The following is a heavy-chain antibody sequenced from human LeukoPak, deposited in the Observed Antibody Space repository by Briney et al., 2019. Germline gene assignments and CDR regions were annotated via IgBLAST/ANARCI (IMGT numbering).Heavy chain of an antibody. CDR1: GGSISSSSYY. CDR2: IYYSGST. CDR3: AREEGNWFDP. J-gene: IGHJ5*02. V-gene: IGHV4-39*02. Sequence: SETLSITCTVSGGSISSSSYYWGWIRQPPGKGLEWIGSIYYSGSTYYNPSLKSRVTISVDTSKNQFSPKLSSVTAADTAVYYCAREEGNWFDPWGQGTLVTVSS.